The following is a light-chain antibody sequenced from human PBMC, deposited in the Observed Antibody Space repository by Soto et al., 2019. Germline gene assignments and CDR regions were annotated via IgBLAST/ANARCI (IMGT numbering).Light chain of an antibody. Sequence: QSVLTQPASVSGSPGQSITISCTGTSSDVGAYNSVSWYQQYPGKAPQLMMYDVSYRPSGVSDRFSGSKSGNTASLTISGLQTGDEADYYCSSYRRSSTYVFGTGTKLTVL. J-gene: IGLJ1*01. V-gene: IGLV2-14*03. CDR1: SSDVGAYNS. CDR3: SSYRRSSTYV. CDR2: DVS.